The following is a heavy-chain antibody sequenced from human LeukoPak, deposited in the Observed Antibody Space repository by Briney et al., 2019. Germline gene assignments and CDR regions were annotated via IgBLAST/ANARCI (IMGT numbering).Heavy chain of an antibody. CDR3: ARDADYYDSSGYYHYFDY. CDR1: GGSISSYY. Sequence: PSETLSLTCTVSGGSISSYYWSWIRQPAGTGLEWIGRIYTSGSTNYNPSLKSRVTMSVDTSKNQFSLKLSSVTAADTAVYYCARDADYYDSSGYYHYFDYWGQGTLVTVSS. V-gene: IGHV4-4*07. D-gene: IGHD3-22*01. J-gene: IGHJ4*02. CDR2: IYTSGST.